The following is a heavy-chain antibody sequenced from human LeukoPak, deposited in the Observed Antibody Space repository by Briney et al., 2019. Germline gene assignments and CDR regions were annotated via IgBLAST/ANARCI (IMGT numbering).Heavy chain of an antibody. CDR2: INPSGGST. J-gene: IGHJ5*02. CDR1: GYTFTSYY. D-gene: IGHD3-9*01. V-gene: IGHV1-46*01. Sequence: ASVKVSCKASGYTFTSYYMHWVRQAPGQGLEWMGIINPSGGSTSYAQKFQGRVTMTRDTSTSTVYMELSSLRSENTAVYYCARDVGLDFDWLLAAAGWFDPWGQGTLVTVSS. CDR3: ARDVGLDFDWLLAAAGWFDP.